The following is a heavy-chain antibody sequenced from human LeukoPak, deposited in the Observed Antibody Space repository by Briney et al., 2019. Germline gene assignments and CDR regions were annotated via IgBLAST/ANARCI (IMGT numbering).Heavy chain of an antibody. D-gene: IGHD3-9*01. V-gene: IGHV1-2*02. CDR1: GYTFIGYY. CDR3: AREVGLTGYYDIFDI. CDR2: INPKSGGT. J-gene: IGHJ3*02. Sequence: ASVKVSCKSSGYTFIGYYMHWVRQAPGQGLEWMGWINPKSGGTNYAQKFQGRVTMTRDTSISTAYMELSRLKSDDTAVYFCAREVGLTGYYDIFDIWGQGTMVIVSS.